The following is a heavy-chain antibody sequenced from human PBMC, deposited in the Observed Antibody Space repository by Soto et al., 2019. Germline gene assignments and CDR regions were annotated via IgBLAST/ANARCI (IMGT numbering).Heavy chain of an antibody. D-gene: IGHD3-9*01. V-gene: IGHV3-30*18. J-gene: IGHJ4*02. CDR2: ISYDGSNK. CDR1: GFIFSSYG. CDR3: AKDSNILTGYPDY. Sequence: GGSLRLSCAASGFIFSSYGMHWVRQAPGKGLEWVAVISYDGSNKYYADSVKGRFTISRDTSKTTLYLQMNSLRAEDTAVYYCAKDSNILTGYPDYWGQGTLVTVSS.